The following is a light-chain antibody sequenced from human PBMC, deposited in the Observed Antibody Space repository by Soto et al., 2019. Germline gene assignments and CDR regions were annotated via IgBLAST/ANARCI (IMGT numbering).Light chain of an antibody. CDR2: AAS. V-gene: IGKV1-9*01. Sequence: DIQLTQSPSFLSASVGDRVTITCRASQGISSYLAWYQQKPGKAPKPLIYAASTLQSGVPSRFSGSGSGTEFTLTISSLQPEDFATYYCQQLNSYPSLTFGPGTKVDIK. CDR3: QQLNSYPSLT. J-gene: IGKJ3*01. CDR1: QGISSY.